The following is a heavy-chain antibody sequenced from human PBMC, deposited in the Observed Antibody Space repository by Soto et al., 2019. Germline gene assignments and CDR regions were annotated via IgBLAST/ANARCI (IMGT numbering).Heavy chain of an antibody. CDR1: GGTFSTYA. D-gene: IGHD1-26*01. J-gene: IGHJ6*02. CDR3: AFDSKWEPLGYFYGMDV. CDR2: VIPLFNTP. Sequence: QVQLVQSGAEVKQPGSSAKVSCKASGGTFSTYAITWVRQAPGQGFEWMGGVIPLFNTPDYAQKFQGRLTISADESTSTVYLELSGLSSEDTAVYFCAFDSKWEPLGYFYGMDVGGQGTTVTVSS. V-gene: IGHV1-69*01.